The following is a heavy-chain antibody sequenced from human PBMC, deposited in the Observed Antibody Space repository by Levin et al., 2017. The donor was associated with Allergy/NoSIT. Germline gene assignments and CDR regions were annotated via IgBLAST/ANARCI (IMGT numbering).Heavy chain of an antibody. D-gene: IGHD3-10*01. Sequence: GESLKISCVTSGFIFSGYGMHWVRQAPGKGLQWVAVIWSDGSNQYYTDSVKGRFTISRDNSKNALSLQMNSLRVEDTAVYYCARAFKYPSARFGELMGRSAIDSWGQGTLVTVAS. CDR3: ARAFKYPSARFGELMGRSAIDS. J-gene: IGHJ4*02. CDR2: IWSDGSNQ. CDR1: GFIFSGYG. V-gene: IGHV3-33*01.